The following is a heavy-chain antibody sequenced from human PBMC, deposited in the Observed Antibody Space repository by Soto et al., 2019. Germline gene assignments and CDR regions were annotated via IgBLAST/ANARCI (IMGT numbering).Heavy chain of an antibody. V-gene: IGHV5-51*01. CDR2: IYPGDSDT. D-gene: IGHD3-9*01. CDR1: GYSLNSYW. CDR3: ARPLTIFSQGNAFDI. Sequence: ESLKVSCKGSGYSLNSYWIGSVRQMPGKGLEWMGIIYPGDSDTRYSPSFQGQVTISADKFISTAYLQWSSLKASDTAMYYCARPLTIFSQGNAFDIWGQGTMVTVSS. J-gene: IGHJ3*02.